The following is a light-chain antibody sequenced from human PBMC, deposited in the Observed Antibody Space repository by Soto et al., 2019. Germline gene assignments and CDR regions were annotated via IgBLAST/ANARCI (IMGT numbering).Light chain of an antibody. CDR3: RSYTSDSHMV. V-gene: IGLV2-14*01. Sequence: QSALTQPASVSGSPGQSITISCTGTSSDVGGYNFVSWYQQHPGKAPKLMIYEVGFRPSGVSNRFSDSKSGYTASLTISGLQSEDEGDYYCRSYTSDSHMVFGGGTQLTVL. J-gene: IGLJ2*01. CDR2: EVG. CDR1: SSDVGGYNF.